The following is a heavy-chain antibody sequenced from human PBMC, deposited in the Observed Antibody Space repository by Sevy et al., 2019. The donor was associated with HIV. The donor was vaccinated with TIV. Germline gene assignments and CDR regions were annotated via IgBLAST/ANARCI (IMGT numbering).Heavy chain of an antibody. CDR2: VSWNSRNI. J-gene: IGHJ4*02. CDR3: ETITTAGRDY. D-gene: IGHD6-13*01. Sequence: GGSLRLSCAASGFPFNDHAMHWVRQVPGKGLEWVSGVSWNSRNIGYADSVKGRFTISRDNSNNILYLQMNSLRAEDTAVYYCETITTAGRDYWGQGTLVTVSS. V-gene: IGHV3-9*01. CDR1: GFPFNDHA.